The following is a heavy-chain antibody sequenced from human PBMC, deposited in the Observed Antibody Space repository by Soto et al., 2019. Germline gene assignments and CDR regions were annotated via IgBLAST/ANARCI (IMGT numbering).Heavy chain of an antibody. CDR2: ISSSSSTI. CDR1: GFTFSSYS. CDR3: ASRDYGDYPYMDV. V-gene: IGHV3-48*01. J-gene: IGHJ6*03. Sequence: EVQLVESGGGLVQPGGSLRLSCAASGFTFSSYSMNWVRQAPGKGLEWVSYISSSSSTIYYADSVKGRFTISRDNAKNSLYLQINSLRAEDTAVYYCASRDYGDYPYMDVWGKGTTVTVSS. D-gene: IGHD4-17*01.